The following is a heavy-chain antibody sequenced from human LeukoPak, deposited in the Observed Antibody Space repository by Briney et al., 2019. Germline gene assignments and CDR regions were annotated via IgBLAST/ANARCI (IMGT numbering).Heavy chain of an antibody. J-gene: IGHJ4*02. D-gene: IGHD3/OR15-3a*01. CDR2: ISYDGSNK. CDR3: AKLDGY. V-gene: IGHV3-30*18. Sequence: GRSLRLSCAASGFTFSSYGMHWVRQAPGKGLEWEAVISYDGSNKYYADPVKGRFTISGDNSKNTLYLQMNSLRAEDTAVYYCAKLDGYWGQGTLVTVSS. CDR1: GFTFSSYG.